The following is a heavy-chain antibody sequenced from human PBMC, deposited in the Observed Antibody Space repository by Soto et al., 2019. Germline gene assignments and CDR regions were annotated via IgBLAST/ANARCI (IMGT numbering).Heavy chain of an antibody. Sequence: EVQLLESGGGLVQPGGSLRLSCAASGFTFSSYAMSWVRQAPGKGLEWVSAISGSGGSTYYADSVKGRFTISRDNSKNTLYLQMNSLRAEDTAVYYCAKSPKPTAMVRGVIISWFDYWGQGTLVTVSS. CDR3: AKSPKPTAMVRGVIISWFDY. D-gene: IGHD3-10*01. CDR1: GFTFSSYA. V-gene: IGHV3-23*01. J-gene: IGHJ4*02. CDR2: ISGSGGST.